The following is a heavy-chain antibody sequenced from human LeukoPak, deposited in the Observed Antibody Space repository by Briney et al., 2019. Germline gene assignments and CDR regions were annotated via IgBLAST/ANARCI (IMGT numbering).Heavy chain of an antibody. Sequence: GGSLRLSCAASGFTFSVTWMSWVRQAPGRGLEWVGRFKSKAAGGITDYAAPVAGRFTISRDDSKNMLYLQMNSLKTEDTAVYYCTRGAPQADVFDIWGQGTMVTVSS. CDR2: FKSKAAGGIT. CDR3: TRGAPQADVFDI. V-gene: IGHV3-15*01. D-gene: IGHD1-26*01. J-gene: IGHJ3*02. CDR1: GFTFSVTW.